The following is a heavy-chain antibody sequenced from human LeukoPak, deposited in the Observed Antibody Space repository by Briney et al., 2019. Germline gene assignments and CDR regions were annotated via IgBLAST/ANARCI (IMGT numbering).Heavy chain of an antibody. CDR1: GDSIRSYY. CDR2: IYYSGST. CDR3: ARLPYCSTTSCYYWFDP. V-gene: IGHV4-59*08. J-gene: IGHJ5*02. Sequence: SETLSLTCTVPGDSIRSYYWSWIRQPPGKGLEWIGYIYYSGSTKYNPSLKSRVTISVDTSKNQFSLKLSSVTAADTAVYYCARLPYCSTTSCYYWFDPWGQGTLVTVSS. D-gene: IGHD2-2*01.